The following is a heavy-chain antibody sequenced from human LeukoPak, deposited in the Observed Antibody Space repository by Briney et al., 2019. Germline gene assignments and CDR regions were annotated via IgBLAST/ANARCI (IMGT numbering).Heavy chain of an antibody. CDR2: ISNDGSNK. V-gene: IGHV3-30-3*01. CDR3: ARSTVVVVAARLDY. J-gene: IGHJ4*02. D-gene: IGHD2-15*01. CDR1: GFTFSSYA. Sequence: GGSLRLSCAASGFTFSSYAMHWVRQAPGKGLEWVALISNDGSNKYYADSVKGRFTISRDNSKNTLFLQMNSLRPEDTAVYYCARSTVVVVAARLDYWGQGTLVTVSS.